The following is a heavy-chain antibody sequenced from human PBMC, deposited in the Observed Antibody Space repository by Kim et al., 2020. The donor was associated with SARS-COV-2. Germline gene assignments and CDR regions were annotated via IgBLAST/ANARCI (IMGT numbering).Heavy chain of an antibody. CDR1: GFTFSSYA. CDR2: ISYDGSNK. V-gene: IGHV3-30*04. D-gene: IGHD6-19*01. CDR3: ARDLGGQWLDPDYYYYGMDV. J-gene: IGHJ6*02. Sequence: GGSLRLSCAASGFTFSSYAMHWVRQAPGKGLEWVAVISYDGSNKYYADSVKGRFTISRDNSKNTLYLQMNSLRAEDTAVYYCARDLGGQWLDPDYYYYGMDVWGQGTTVTVS.